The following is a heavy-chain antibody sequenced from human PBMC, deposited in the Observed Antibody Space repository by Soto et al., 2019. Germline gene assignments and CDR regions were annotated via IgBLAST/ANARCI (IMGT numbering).Heavy chain of an antibody. V-gene: IGHV1-69*13. D-gene: IGHD6-13*01. J-gene: IGHJ6*02. CDR1: GGTFSSYA. CDR3: ARVKIGVRVRAAAGIPWYYYGMDV. Sequence: SVKVSCKASGGTFSSYAISWVRQAPGQGLEWMGGIIPIFGTANYAQKFQGRVTITADESTSTAYMELSGLRSEDTAVYYCARVKIGVRVRAAAGIPWYYYGMDVWGQGTTVTVSS. CDR2: IIPIFGTA.